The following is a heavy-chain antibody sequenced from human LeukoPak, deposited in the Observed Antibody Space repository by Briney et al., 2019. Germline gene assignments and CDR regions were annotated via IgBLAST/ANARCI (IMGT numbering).Heavy chain of an antibody. J-gene: IGHJ4*02. CDR1: GFTFSSYA. Sequence: GGSLRLSCAASGFTFSSYAMHWVRQAPGKGLEWVAVISYDGSNKHYADSVKGRFTISRDNSKNTLYLQMNSLRAEDTAVYYCARGPYYYDSSGHYYAYYFDYWGQGTLVTVSS. CDR3: ARGPYYYDSSGHYYAYYFDY. CDR2: ISYDGSNK. D-gene: IGHD3-22*01. V-gene: IGHV3-30*04.